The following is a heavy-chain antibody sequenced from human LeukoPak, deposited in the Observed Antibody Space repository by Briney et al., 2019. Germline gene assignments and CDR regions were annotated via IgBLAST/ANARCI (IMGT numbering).Heavy chain of an antibody. CDR3: ARSIVVAGVVSDFSYYVMDV. D-gene: IGHD6-19*01. CDR2: MYYSGST. CDR1: GGSISSYY. V-gene: IGHV4-59*08. Sequence: PSETLSLTCTVSGGSISSYYWSWIRQPPGKGLEWIGYMYYSGSTNYNPSLKSRVTISLHTSKKQFSLRLTSVTAADTAVYYCARSIVVAGVVSDFSYYVMDVWGQGTTVTVSS. J-gene: IGHJ6*02.